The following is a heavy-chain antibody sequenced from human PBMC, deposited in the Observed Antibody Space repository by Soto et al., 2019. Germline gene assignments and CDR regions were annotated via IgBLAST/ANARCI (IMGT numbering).Heavy chain of an antibody. CDR1: GFTFSSYG. Sequence: PGGSLRLSCAASGFTFSSYGMHWVRQAPGKGLEWVSSISSSSSYIYYADSVKGRFTISRDNAKNSLYLQMNSLRAEDTAVYYCARGSKVLRFLEWSEYYYYMDVWGKGTTVTVSS. V-gene: IGHV3-21*01. CDR3: ARGSKVLRFLEWSEYYYYMDV. D-gene: IGHD3-3*01. J-gene: IGHJ6*03. CDR2: ISSSSSYI.